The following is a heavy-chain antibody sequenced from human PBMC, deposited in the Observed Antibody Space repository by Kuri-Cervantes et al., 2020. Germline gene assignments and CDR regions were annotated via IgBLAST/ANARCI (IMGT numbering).Heavy chain of an antibody. CDR2: ISGSGGST. J-gene: IGHJ4*02. CDR3: ARVKVDFWSGYYSDY. V-gene: IGHV3-21*06. Sequence: GESLKISCAASGFTVSSNYMSWVRQAPGKGLEWVSGISGSGGSTYYTDSVKGRFTISRDNAKNLLYLQMNSLRPEDTAVYYCARVKVDFWSGYYSDYWGQGTPVTVSS. D-gene: IGHD3-3*01. CDR1: GFTVSSNY.